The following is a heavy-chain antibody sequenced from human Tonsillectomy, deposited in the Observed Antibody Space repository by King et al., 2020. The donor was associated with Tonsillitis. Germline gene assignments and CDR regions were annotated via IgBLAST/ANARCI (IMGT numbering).Heavy chain of an antibody. Sequence: VQLQQWGAGLLKPSETLSLTCAFYGGSFRGYYWNWIRQPPGKGLEGIGEINHSGSTHYNPSLKSRVTTSVDTSKNQFSLRLSSVTAADTVVYYCSRGASDFYYYYMDVWGEGTTVTVSS. CDR1: GGSFRGYY. V-gene: IGHV4-34*01. J-gene: IGHJ6*03. D-gene: IGHD3-3*01. CDR3: SRGASDFYYYYMDV. CDR2: INHSGST.